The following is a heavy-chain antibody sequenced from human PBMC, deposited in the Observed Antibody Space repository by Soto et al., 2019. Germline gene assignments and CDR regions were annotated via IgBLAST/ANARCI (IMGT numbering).Heavy chain of an antibody. CDR1: VYTLASYT. D-gene: IGHD3-3*01. CDR2: ISGGNGNI. CDR3: ARVSMAYHTAIFYYDS. Sequence: ASVNVSCKASVYTLASYTLHWVRQPPGRVFAWMGKISGGNGNIQYSQKVQDRVTFDRNKSASTVYMELNSLRSEDTAIYYCARVSMAYHTAIFYYDSWGQGSLVTVSS. V-gene: IGHV1-3*01. J-gene: IGHJ4*02.